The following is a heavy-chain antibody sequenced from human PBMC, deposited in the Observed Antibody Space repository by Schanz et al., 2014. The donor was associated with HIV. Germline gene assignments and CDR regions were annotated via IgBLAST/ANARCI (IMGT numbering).Heavy chain of an antibody. J-gene: IGHJ5*01. CDR1: GFTFSDYY. D-gene: IGHD3-10*01. CDR3: AKDLRANYYGPQVDWFDS. CDR2: IKQDGTEM. V-gene: IGHV3-7*01. Sequence: EVQLLESGGGLVQPGGSLRLSCAASGFTFSDYYMSWIRQAPGKGLEWVANIKQDGTEMYYVDSVKGRFTISRDNSKSTLYLQMNSLRAEDTAVYYCAKDLRANYYGPQVDWFDSWGQGTRVTVTS.